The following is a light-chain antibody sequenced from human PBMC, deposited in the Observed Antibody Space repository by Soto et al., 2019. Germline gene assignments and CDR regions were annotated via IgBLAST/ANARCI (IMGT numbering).Light chain of an antibody. V-gene: IGKV1-5*03. CDR1: QSINSW. Sequence: DIQMTQSPSTLSASVGDRVTITCRASQSINSWLAWYQQKPGTAPKLLIYKASSLESGVPSRFSGSGSGTEFTLTISSLQPDDFATYYCQQYNSYSPSTF. CDR2: KAS. J-gene: IGKJ1*01. CDR3: QQYNSYSPST.